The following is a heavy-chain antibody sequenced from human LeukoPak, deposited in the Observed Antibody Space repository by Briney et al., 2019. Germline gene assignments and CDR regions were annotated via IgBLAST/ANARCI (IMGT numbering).Heavy chain of an antibody. J-gene: IGHJ6*02. CDR1: GFTFSSYA. CDR3: AKTSQGHPPYYCSMGV. V-gene: IGHV3-23*01. Sequence: GASLRLSCAASGFTFSSYAMIWVRQAPGKGLEWVSAIGGSGTSTFYADSVKGRFTISRDNSKNTLYLQMNSLRAEDTAVYYCAKTSQGHPPYYCSMGVWGQGTTVTVSS. CDR2: IGGSGTST.